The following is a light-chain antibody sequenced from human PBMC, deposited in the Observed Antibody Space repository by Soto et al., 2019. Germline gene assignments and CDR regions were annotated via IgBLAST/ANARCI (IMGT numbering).Light chain of an antibody. CDR3: AAWDDSLSALV. CDR2: RND. J-gene: IGLJ3*02. V-gene: IGLV1-47*01. Sequence: QSVLTQPPSASGTPGQRVTISCSGSSSNIESNYVYWYQQLPGSAPKLLIYRNDQRRSGVPDRFSGSKSGTSASLAISGLRSEDEADYYCAAWDDSLSALVFGGGTKLTVL. CDR1: SSNIESNY.